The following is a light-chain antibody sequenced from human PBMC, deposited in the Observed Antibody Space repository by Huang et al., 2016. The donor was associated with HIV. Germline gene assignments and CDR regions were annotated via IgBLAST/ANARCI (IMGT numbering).Light chain of an antibody. Sequence: IQLTQSPSSLSASVGERVTITCRASQGISTYLACYQQRPGKAPNLLIYAASTLQSVVPSRFSGSGSGTDFTLTISSLQAEDSATYYCQQVNSYPRTFGPGTKVEIK. V-gene: IGKV1-9*01. CDR2: AAS. CDR3: QQVNSYPRT. J-gene: IGKJ3*01. CDR1: QGISTY.